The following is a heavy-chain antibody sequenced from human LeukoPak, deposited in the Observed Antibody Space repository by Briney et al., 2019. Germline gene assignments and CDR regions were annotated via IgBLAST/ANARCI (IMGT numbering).Heavy chain of an antibody. CDR2: IKHSGST. J-gene: IGHJ4*02. CDR3: ARLARFLEWSRDPFDY. D-gene: IGHD3-3*01. CDR1: GGSFSGYY. V-gene: IGHV4-34*01. Sequence: PSETLSLTCAVYGGSFSGYYWSWIRKPPGKGLEWIGEIKHSGSTNYNPSLKSRVTISVDTSKNQLSLKLSSVTAADTAVYYCARLARFLEWSRDPFDYWGQGTLVTVSS.